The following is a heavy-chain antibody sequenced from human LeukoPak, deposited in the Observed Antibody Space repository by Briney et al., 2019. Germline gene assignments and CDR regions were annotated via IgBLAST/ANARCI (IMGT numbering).Heavy chain of an antibody. J-gene: IGHJ4*02. CDR2: ISGSSSYI. Sequence: GGSLRLSCAASGFTFNSYSMNWVRQAPGKGLEWVSSISGSSSYIYYADSVKGRFTISRDNAKNSLYLQMNGLRAEDTAVYYCARDGAGGYYYDNSGYYGDYWAREPWSPSPQ. CDR1: GFTFNSYS. V-gene: IGHV3-21*01. CDR3: ARDGAGGYYYDNSGYYGDY. D-gene: IGHD3-22*01.